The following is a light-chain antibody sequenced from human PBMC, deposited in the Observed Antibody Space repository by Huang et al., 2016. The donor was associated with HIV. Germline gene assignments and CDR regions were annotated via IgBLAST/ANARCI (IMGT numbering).Light chain of an antibody. V-gene: IGKV1-39*01. CDR1: QSIDGY. CDR3: QQGYSTLIT. J-gene: IGKJ5*01. CDR2: SAS. Sequence: IQMTQSPFSLSASVGDRVTITCRAGQSIDGYLNWYQQKSGKAPKLLISSASTLHTGVPPRFSGSGSGTDYTLIINNVQPDDFATYFCQQGYSTLITFGQGSRL.